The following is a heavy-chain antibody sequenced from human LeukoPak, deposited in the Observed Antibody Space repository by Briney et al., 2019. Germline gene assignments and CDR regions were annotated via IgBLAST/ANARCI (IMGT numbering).Heavy chain of an antibody. CDR1: GYTFTGYY. D-gene: IGHD2-15*01. J-gene: IGHJ4*02. CDR2: INPNSGGT. CDR3: ATLAVFHTQGIDS. Sequence: ASVKVSCKASGYTFTGYYMHWVRQAPGQGLEWMGWINPNSGGTNYAQKFQGRVTMTRETSITTAYIELSRLRSDDTAVYYCATLAVFHTQGIDSWGQGTLITVSS. V-gene: IGHV1-2*02.